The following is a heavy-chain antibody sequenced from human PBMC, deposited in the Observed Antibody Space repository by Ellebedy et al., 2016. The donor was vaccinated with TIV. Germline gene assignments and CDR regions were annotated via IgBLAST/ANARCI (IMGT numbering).Heavy chain of an antibody. Sequence: SETLSLXCTVSGGSISSSSYYWSWIRQPPGKGLEWIGYIYYSGSTYYNPSLKSRVTISVDTSKNQFSLKLSSVTAADTAVYYCARLDSGVDYWGQGTLVTVSS. D-gene: IGHD5-12*01. CDR3: ARLDSGVDY. J-gene: IGHJ4*02. CDR2: IYYSGST. CDR1: GGSISSSSYY. V-gene: IGHV4-39*01.